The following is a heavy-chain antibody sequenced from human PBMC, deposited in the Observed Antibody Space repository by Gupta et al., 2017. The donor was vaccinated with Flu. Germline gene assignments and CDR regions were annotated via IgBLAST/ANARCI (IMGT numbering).Heavy chain of an antibody. Sequence: EVQLVESGGGLVQPGGSLRLSCAASGFTFSSYWMSWVRQAPGKGLEWVANIKQDGSEKYYVDSVKGRFTISRDNAKNSLYLQMNSLRAEDTAVYYCARYGSGWYLTGYFDYWGQGTLVTVSS. D-gene: IGHD6-19*01. V-gene: IGHV3-7*01. CDR1: GFTFSSYW. CDR2: IKQDGSEK. CDR3: ARYGSGWYLTGYFDY. J-gene: IGHJ4*02.